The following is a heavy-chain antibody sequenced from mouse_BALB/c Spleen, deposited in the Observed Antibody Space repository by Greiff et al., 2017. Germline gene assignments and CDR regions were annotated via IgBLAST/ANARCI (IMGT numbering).Heavy chain of an antibody. CDR2: INPSNGGT. D-gene: IGHD2-3*01. CDR3: TRYDGYYNYAMDY. CDR1: GYTFTSYY. J-gene: IGHJ4*01. V-gene: IGHV1S81*02. Sequence: VQLKESGAELVKPGASVKLSCKASGYTFTSYYMYWVKQRPGQGLEWIGEINPSNGGTNFNEKFKSKATLTVDKSSSTAYMQLSSLTSEDSAVYYCTRYDGYYNYAMDYWGQGTSVTVSS.